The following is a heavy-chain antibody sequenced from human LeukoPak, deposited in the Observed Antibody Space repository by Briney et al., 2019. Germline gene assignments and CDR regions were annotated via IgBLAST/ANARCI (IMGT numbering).Heavy chain of an antibody. D-gene: IGHD3-16*01. J-gene: IGHJ4*02. CDR3: TGGHNEFYFEN. CDR2: IYSSGVP. CDR1: GFSVSSNC. V-gene: IGHV3-53*01. Sequence: PGGSPRLSCAVSGFSVSSNCVNWVRQAPGKGFEWASMIYSSGVPDYADSVKGRFSISRDSSKNTVVLQMNSLRAEDTALYYCTGGHNEFYFENWGRGNLVTVSS.